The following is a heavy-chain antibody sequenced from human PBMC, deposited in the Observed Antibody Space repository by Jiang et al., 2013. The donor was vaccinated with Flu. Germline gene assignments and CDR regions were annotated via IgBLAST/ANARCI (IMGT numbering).Heavy chain of an antibody. J-gene: IGHJ4*02. CDR2: IDWDDDK. D-gene: IGHD3-22*01. CDR1: TSGMC. Sequence: TSGMCVSWIRQPPGKALEWLARIDWDDDKRYSPSLKNRLAITKGTSKNQVVLTMTNMDPVDTATYYCAHILSYYYDASGFNYYFDYWGQGTLVTVSS. CDR3: AHILSYYYDASGFNYYFDY. V-gene: IGHV2-5*08.